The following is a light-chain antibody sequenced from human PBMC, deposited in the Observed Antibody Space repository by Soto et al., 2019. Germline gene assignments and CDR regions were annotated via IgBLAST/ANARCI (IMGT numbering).Light chain of an antibody. V-gene: IGKV1-5*01. CDR3: QQYTNTNNPWM. CDR2: DAS. Sequence: DIKMTQSPSTLSASVGDRVTITCRASQSISSWLAWYQQKPGKAPKLLIYDASSLESGVPSRFSGSGSGTEFTLTISSLQPDDSATYYCQQYTNTNNPWMFGQGTKVDI. CDR1: QSISSW. J-gene: IGKJ1*01.